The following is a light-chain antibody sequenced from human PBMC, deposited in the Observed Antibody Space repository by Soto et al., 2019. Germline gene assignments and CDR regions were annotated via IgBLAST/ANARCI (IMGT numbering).Light chain of an antibody. Sequence: AIQMTQSPSSLSASVGDRVTITCRASQGIRSDLGWYQQRPGKAPKLLIYAATSLQRGVPSRFSGSKSATDFTLTISSLQPEDFATYYCLQDYNYPYTFGQGTKVDIK. J-gene: IGKJ2*01. CDR1: QGIRSD. CDR2: AAT. V-gene: IGKV1-6*01. CDR3: LQDYNYPYT.